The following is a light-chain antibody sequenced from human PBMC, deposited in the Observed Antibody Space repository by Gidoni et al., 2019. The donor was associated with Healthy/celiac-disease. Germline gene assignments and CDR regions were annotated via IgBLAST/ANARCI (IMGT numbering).Light chain of an antibody. CDR1: QSISSY. CDR2: AAS. J-gene: IGKJ4*01. V-gene: IGKV1-39*01. CDR3: QQSYRTPPT. Sequence: DIQMTQSPSSLSASVGDGVTITCRASQSISSYLNWYQQKPGKAPKLLIYAASSLQSGVPSRFSGSGSGTDFTLTISSLQPEDFATYYCQQSYRTPPTFGGGTKVEIK.